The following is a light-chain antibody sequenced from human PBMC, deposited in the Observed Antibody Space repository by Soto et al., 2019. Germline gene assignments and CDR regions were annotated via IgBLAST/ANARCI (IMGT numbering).Light chain of an antibody. CDR2: GAA. J-gene: IGKJ1*01. Sequence: DIQMTQSPSSLSASVGDRVIITCRASQGIRKDLGWYQQKVGKAPRRLIFGAAALQSGVPSRFSGSGSGTEFTLTISSLQPDDFATHYCLQYNSYPRTFGQGTKVEIK. CDR1: QGIRKD. CDR3: LQYNSYPRT. V-gene: IGKV1-17*01.